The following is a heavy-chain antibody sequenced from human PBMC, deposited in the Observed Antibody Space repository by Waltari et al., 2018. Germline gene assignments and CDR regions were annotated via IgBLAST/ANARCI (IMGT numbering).Heavy chain of an antibody. CDR1: GVSFTSDRHA. CDR2: MSYSGAT. J-gene: IGHJ3*01. V-gene: IGHV4-39*01. CDR3: ATYIGASLGTAAFDV. Sequence: QVRKSGQALRTLSGTLARTRSVSGVSFTSDRHAWGWIRQPPGQGLEWIGTMSYSGATYSSPSLKSRVTISRDTSENQLSLKLGSVTAADTAVYYCATYIGASLGTAAFDVWGQGTTVTVSS. D-gene: IGHD5-12*01.